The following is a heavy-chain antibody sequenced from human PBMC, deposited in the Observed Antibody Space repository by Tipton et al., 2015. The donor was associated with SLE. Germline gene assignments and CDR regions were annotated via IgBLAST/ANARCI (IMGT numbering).Heavy chain of an antibody. D-gene: IGHD7-27*01. CDR2: ISSSSSII. V-gene: IGHV3-48*01. CDR1: GFTFSSYS. Sequence: GSLRLSCAASGFTFSSYSMNWVRQAPGKGLEWVSYISSSSSIIYYADSVKGRFTISRDNAKNSLYLQMNSLRAEDTAVYYCAREWGRTFDYWGQGTLVTVSS. CDR3: AREWGRTFDY. J-gene: IGHJ4*02.